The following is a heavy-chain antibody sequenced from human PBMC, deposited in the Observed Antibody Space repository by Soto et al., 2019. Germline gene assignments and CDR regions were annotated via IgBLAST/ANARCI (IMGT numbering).Heavy chain of an antibody. V-gene: IGHV3-23*01. Sequence: EVQLLESGGGLVQPGGSLRLSCAASGFTFSSYAMSWVRQAPGKGLEWVSAISGSGGSTYYADSVKGRFTISRDNSKNTLYLQMNSLRAEDTAVYYCAKVASYDYVWGSYRYFDYWGQGTLVTVSS. J-gene: IGHJ4*02. CDR1: GFTFSSYA. CDR2: ISGSGGST. CDR3: AKVASYDYVWGSYRYFDY. D-gene: IGHD3-16*02.